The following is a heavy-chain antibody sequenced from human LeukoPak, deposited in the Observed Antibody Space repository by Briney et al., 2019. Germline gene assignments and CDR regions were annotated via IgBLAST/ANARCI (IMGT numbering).Heavy chain of an antibody. V-gene: IGHV4-30-2*01. Sequence: SETLSLTCAVSGGSISSGGYSWSWIRQPPGKGLEWIGYIYHSGSTYYNPSLKSRVTISVDRSKNQFSLKLSSVTAADTAVYYCARVLMVQGAMPYYFDYWGQGTLVTVSS. CDR1: GGSISSGGYS. CDR2: IYHSGST. J-gene: IGHJ4*02. D-gene: IGHD3-10*01. CDR3: ARVLMVQGAMPYYFDY.